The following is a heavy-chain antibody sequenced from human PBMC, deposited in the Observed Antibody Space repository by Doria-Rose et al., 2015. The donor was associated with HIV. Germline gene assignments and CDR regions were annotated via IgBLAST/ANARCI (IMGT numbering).Heavy chain of an antibody. D-gene: IGHD1-26*01. CDR2: AHYSGTT. CDR3: ARHKRSGTSDLFDY. Sequence: VSGGSITSSSYYWGWVRQPPGRGLEWIGRAHYSGTTYYNPSLKSRVTISLDTSKNHFSLRLSSVTAADTAVYYCARHKRSGTSDLFDYWGQGTLVTVPS. CDR1: GGSITSSSYY. J-gene: IGHJ4*02. V-gene: IGHV4-39*01.